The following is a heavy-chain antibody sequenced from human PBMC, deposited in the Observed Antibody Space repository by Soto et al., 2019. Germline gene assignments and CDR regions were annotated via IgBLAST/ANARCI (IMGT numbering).Heavy chain of an antibody. CDR1: GFTFSRYA. Sequence: QVQLVESGGGVVQPGRSLRLSFAASGFTFSRYAMPWVRQAPGKGLEWVAIIWLDGSNEYYAESVKGRFTISSDNSKNTLYLQMNSLMPGDTAVYYSGRSSVVDGYYFDYWGQGTRVTVSS. J-gene: IGHJ4*02. V-gene: IGHV3-33*01. D-gene: IGHD3-9*01. CDR3: GRSSVVDGYYFDY. CDR2: IWLDGSNE.